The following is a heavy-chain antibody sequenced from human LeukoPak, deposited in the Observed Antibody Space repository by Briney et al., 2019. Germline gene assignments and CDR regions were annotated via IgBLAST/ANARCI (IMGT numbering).Heavy chain of an antibody. V-gene: IGHV1-3*01. CDR1: GYTFTSYA. CDR2: INAGNGNT. Sequence: ASVKVSCKASGYTFTSYAMNWVRQAPGQRLEWMGWINAGNGNTKYSQKFQGRVTITRDTSASTAYMELSSLRPEDTAVYYCASRRQYCSTTSCSATFDIWGQGTMVTVSS. CDR3: ASRRQYCSTTSCSATFDI. J-gene: IGHJ3*02. D-gene: IGHD2-2*01.